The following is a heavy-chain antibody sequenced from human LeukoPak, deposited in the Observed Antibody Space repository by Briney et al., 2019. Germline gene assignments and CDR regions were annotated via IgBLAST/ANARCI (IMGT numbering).Heavy chain of an antibody. J-gene: IGHJ3*02. V-gene: IGHV3-30*03. D-gene: IGHD3-10*01. CDR2: ISYDGSNK. CDR1: GFTFSSYG. CDR3: ARDRLAPGGAFDI. Sequence: PGGSLRLSCAASGFTFSSYGMHWVRQAPGKGLEWVAVISYDGSNKYYADSVKGRFTISRDNSKNTLYLQMNSLRAEDTAVYYCARDRLAPGGAFDIWGQGTMVTVSS.